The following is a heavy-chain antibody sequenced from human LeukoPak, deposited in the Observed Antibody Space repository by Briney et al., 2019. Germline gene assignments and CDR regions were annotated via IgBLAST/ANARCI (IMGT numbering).Heavy chain of an antibody. Sequence: SVKVSCKVSGGTFGSYAISWVRQPSGQGLEWMGRIIPTLGIANYAQKFQGRVSITADTSTSTSYMELSSLRSEDTAVFYCARDCRSVSCYSVDYWGQGTLVTVSS. V-gene: IGHV1-69*04. CDR1: GGTFGSYA. CDR3: ARDCRSVSCYSVDY. J-gene: IGHJ4*02. D-gene: IGHD2-15*01. CDR2: IIPTLGIA.